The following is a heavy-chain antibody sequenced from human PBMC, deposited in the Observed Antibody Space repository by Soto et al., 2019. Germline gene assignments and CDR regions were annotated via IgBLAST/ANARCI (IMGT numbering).Heavy chain of an antibody. J-gene: IGHJ6*02. CDR2: INHSGNT. CDR1: GGPFSGYY. Sequence: SETLSLTCAVNGGPFSGYYGTWIRQPPGKGLEWIGEINHSGNTNYNPSLQNRVTISVDTSKNQFSLNLSSVTAADTAVYYCARGSMEWLLLAYAMDVWGQGTTVTV. CDR3: ARGSMEWLLLAYAMDV. D-gene: IGHD3-3*01. V-gene: IGHV4-34*01.